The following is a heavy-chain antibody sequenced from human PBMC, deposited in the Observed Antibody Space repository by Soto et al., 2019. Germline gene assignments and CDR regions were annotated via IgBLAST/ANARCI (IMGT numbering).Heavy chain of an antibody. CDR2: IYYNGNS. CDR3: AREQYNWKI. Sequence: SETLSLTCTVSGGSISTYYWSWIRQPPGKGLEWLGYIYYNGNSYYNPSLKSRLTMSVDTSKNQFSLRLSSATAADTAVYYCAREQYNWKIWGQGTLVTGS. J-gene: IGHJ4*02. V-gene: IGHV4-59*01. CDR1: GGSISTYY. D-gene: IGHD1-20*01.